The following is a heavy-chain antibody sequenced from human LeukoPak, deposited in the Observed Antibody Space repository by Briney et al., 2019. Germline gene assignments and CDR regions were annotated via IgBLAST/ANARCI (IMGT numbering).Heavy chain of an antibody. D-gene: IGHD6-19*01. CDR2: IYYSGST. V-gene: IGHV4-59*08. CDR1: GGSFSSYY. CDR3: ARSALSSGWYFDY. J-gene: IGHJ4*02. Sequence: SETLSLTCAVYGGSFSSYYWSWIRQPPGKGLEWIGYIYYSGSTNYNPSLKSRVTISVDTSKNQFSLKLSSVTAADTAVYYCARSALSSGWYFDYWGQGTLVTVSS.